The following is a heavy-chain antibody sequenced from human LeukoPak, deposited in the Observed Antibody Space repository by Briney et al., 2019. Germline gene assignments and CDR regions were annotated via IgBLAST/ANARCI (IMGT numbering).Heavy chain of an antibody. D-gene: IGHD6-19*01. Sequence: GASVKVSCKASGGTFSSYAISWVRQAPGQGLEWMGRIIPIFGTANYAQKFQGRVTITADKSTSTAYMELSSLRSEDTAVYYCASQILYSSGWSFDYWGQGTLVTVSS. J-gene: IGHJ4*02. CDR2: IIPIFGTA. CDR1: GGTFSSYA. V-gene: IGHV1-69*06. CDR3: ASQILYSSGWSFDY.